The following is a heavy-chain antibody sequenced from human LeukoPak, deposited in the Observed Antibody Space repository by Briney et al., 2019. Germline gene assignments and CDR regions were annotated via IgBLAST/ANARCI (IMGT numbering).Heavy chain of an antibody. D-gene: IGHD3-10*02. V-gene: IGHV3-48*03. Sequence: GGSLRLSCAASGFTFGSYEMNWVRQAQGKGLEWVSSISSSGSTINYATFGKGRFTISRDNAKNSLYLQMNSLRAEDTAVYYCAELGITMIGGVWGKGTTVTISS. J-gene: IGHJ6*04. CDR2: ISSSGSTI. CDR1: GFTFGSYE. CDR3: AELGITMIGGV.